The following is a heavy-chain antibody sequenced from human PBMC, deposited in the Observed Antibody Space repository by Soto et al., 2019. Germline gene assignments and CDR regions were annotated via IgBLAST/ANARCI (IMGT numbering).Heavy chain of an antibody. D-gene: IGHD4-4*01. CDR2: IKSKADGETK. CDR3: CVIKRRDQYSTSGYWFDP. J-gene: IGHJ5*02. V-gene: IGHV3-15*01. Sequence: GGSLRLSGAASVFTFSHAWMSWVRQAPGKGLEWVGRIKSKADGETKDYGAPVRGRFTISRDDSQDILYLHMNSLRIEDTAVYYCCVIKRRDQYSTSGYWFDPWGPGTLVTVSS. CDR1: VFTFSHAW.